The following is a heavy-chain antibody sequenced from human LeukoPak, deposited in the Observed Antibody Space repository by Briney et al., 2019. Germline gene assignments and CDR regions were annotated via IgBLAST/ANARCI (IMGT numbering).Heavy chain of an antibody. J-gene: IGHJ4*02. CDR1: GFTVSSNY. Sequence: GGSLRLSCAASGFTVSSNYMSWVRQAPGKGLEWVSVIYSGGSTYYADSVKGRFTISRDNSKNTLYLQMNSLQTEDTAVYYCSTSFTPGVDYWGQGTLVTVSS. CDR3: STSFTPGVDY. V-gene: IGHV3-66*01. D-gene: IGHD3-10*01. CDR2: IYSGGST.